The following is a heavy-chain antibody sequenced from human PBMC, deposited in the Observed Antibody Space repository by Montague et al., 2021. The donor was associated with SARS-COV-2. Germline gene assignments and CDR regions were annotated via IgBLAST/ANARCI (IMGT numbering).Heavy chain of an antibody. V-gene: IGHV4-39*07. J-gene: IGHJ6*02. Sequence: SETLSLTCTVSGGSISSSSYYWGWIRQPPGKGLEWIGSIYYSGSTYYXPSLKSRVTISVDTSKNQFSLKLSSVTAADTAVYYCARVGRQQLVRLSGMDVWGQGPTVTVSS. D-gene: IGHD6-13*01. CDR1: GGSISSSSYY. CDR3: ARVGRQQLVRLSGMDV. CDR2: IYYSGST.